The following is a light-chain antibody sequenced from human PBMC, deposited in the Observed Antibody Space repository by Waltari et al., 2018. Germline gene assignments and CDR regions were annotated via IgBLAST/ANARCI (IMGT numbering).Light chain of an antibody. CDR2: EVS. V-gene: IGLV2-14*01. J-gene: IGLJ2*01. CDR3: SSYTSSSTVV. Sequence: QSAPSQPASVSGSPGQSITISCTGSSRDVGGYNYVSWYQQHPGKAPKLLIYEVSNRPSGVSNRFSGAKSGNTASLTISGLQAEDEADYYCSSYTSSSTVVFGGGTKVTVL. CDR1: SRDVGGYNY.